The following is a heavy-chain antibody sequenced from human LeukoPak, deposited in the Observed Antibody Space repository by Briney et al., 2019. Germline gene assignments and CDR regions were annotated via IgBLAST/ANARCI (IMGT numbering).Heavy chain of an antibody. CDR1: GFTFDDYA. J-gene: IGHJ4*02. Sequence: GGSLRLSCAASGFTFDDYAMHWVRQAPGKGLEWVSGISWNSGSIGYADSVKGRFTISRDNAKNSLYLQMNSLRAEDTALYYCAKESDVLLWFGESPAFDYWGQGTLVTVSS. CDR2: ISWNSGSI. D-gene: IGHD3-10*01. V-gene: IGHV3-9*01. CDR3: AKESDVLLWFGESPAFDY.